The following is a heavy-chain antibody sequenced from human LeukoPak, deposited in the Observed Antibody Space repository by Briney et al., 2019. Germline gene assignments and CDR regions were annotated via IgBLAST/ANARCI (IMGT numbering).Heavy chain of an antibody. V-gene: IGHV4-34*01. CDR3: ARNTVPAAKTHYYYYYMDV. CDR1: GGSFSSYY. CDR2: INHSGST. Sequence: SETLSPTCAVYGGSFSSYYWSWIRQPPGKGLEWIGEINHSGSTNYNPSLKSRVTISVDTSKNQFSLKLSSVTAADTAVYYCARNTVPAAKTHYYYYYMDVWGKGTTVTVSS. J-gene: IGHJ6*03. D-gene: IGHD2-2*01.